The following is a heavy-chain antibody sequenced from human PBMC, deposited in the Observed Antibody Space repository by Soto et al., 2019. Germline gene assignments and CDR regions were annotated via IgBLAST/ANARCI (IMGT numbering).Heavy chain of an antibody. V-gene: IGHV1-69*13. CDR3: AREARRYYFDY. CDR1: GCTFSSYA. J-gene: IGHJ4*02. CDR2: IIPIFGTA. D-gene: IGHD6-6*01. Sequence: SVKVSCKSSGCTFSSYAISCVRQAPGQGLEWMGGIIPIFGTANYAQKFQGRVTITADESTSTAYMELSSLRSEDTAVYYCAREARRYYFDYWGQGTLVTVSS.